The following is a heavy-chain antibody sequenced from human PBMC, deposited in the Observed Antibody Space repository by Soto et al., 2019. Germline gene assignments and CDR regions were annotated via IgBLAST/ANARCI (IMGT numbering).Heavy chain of an antibody. CDR1: GYTFTSYG. CDR2: ISAYNGNT. Sequence: QVQLVQSGAEVKKPGASVKVSCKASGYTFTSYGITWVRQAPGQGLEWMGGISAYNGNTNYAQKLQGRVTMTTYTSTSTAYMELRSLRSDDTAVYYCAMASSYCGGDCYYYYGMDVWGQGTTVTVSS. J-gene: IGHJ6*02. CDR3: AMASSYCGGDCYYYYGMDV. D-gene: IGHD2-21*02. V-gene: IGHV1-18*01.